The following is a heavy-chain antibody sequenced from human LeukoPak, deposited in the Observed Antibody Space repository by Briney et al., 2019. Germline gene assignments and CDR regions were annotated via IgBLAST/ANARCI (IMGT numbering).Heavy chain of an antibody. CDR1: GFNFGDYA. D-gene: IGHD1-14*01. V-gene: IGHV3-49*04. Sequence: GRSLRLSCTASGFNFGDYAMTWVRQAPGEGLEWIGLLRSNTYRGTTEYAASVKDRFTISKDAFQGIAYLQMNSLKTEDTAVYYCTRAITGNGWKYYLDYWGQGTLVTVSS. J-gene: IGHJ4*02. CDR3: TRAITGNGWKYYLDY. CDR2: LRSNTYRGTT.